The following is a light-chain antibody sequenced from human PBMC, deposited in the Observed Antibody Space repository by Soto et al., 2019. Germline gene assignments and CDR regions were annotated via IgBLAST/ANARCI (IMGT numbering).Light chain of an antibody. V-gene: IGKV3-15*01. CDR1: QSVSSD. J-gene: IGKJ4*01. CDR2: AAS. Sequence: ELVMTQSPATLSVSPGERVTLSCRASQSVSSDLVWYQQKPGQAPRLLIYAASTRATGIPVRFSGSGSGTEFTLTISSLQSEDFAVYHCQQYNNWPLTFGGGTKVDIK. CDR3: QQYNNWPLT.